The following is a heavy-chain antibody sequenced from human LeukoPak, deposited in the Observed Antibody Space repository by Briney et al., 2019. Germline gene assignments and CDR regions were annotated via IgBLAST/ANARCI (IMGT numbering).Heavy chain of an antibody. CDR3: ARDIQYCSSTSCPTSYYYYYMDV. CDR1: GYTFTSYG. Sequence: ASVKVSCKASGYTFTSYGISWVRQAPGQGLEWMGWISAYNGNTNYAQKLQGRVTMTRDTSTSTVYMELSSLRSGDTAVYYCARDIQYCSSTSCPTSYYYYYMDVWGKGTTVTVSS. V-gene: IGHV1-18*01. D-gene: IGHD2-2*01. CDR2: ISAYNGNT. J-gene: IGHJ6*03.